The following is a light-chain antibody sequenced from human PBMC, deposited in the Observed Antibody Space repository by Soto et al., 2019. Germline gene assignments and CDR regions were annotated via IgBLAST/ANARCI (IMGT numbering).Light chain of an antibody. Sequence: QSALTQPASVSGSPGQSITISCTGTSSDIGGYNYGSWYQPHPGKAPKLMIYEVSNRPSGVSNRFSGSKSGNTASLTISGLQAEDEADYHCSSYTSRTTSVIFGGGTKLTVL. J-gene: IGLJ2*01. CDR1: SSDIGGYNY. V-gene: IGLV2-14*01. CDR2: EVS. CDR3: SSYTSRTTSVI.